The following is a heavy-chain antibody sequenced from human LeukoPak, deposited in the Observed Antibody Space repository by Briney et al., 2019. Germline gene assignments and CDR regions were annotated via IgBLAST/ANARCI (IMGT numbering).Heavy chain of an antibody. CDR3: ASTYMIRGVINRIDY. Sequence: ASVKVSCKASGYSFSGNYVQWVRQAPGQGLERMGGINPNSGGTNYAQKFQGRVTMTWDTSISTAYMELSRLRSDDTAVYYCASTYMIRGVINRIDYWGQGTLVTVST. J-gene: IGHJ4*02. D-gene: IGHD3-10*01. CDR2: INPNSGGT. V-gene: IGHV1-2*02. CDR1: GYSFSGNY.